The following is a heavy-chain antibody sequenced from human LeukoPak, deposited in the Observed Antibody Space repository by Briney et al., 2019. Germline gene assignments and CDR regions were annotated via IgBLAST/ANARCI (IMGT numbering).Heavy chain of an antibody. CDR2: MYHTGTT. CDR1: GYSISSGYF. J-gene: IGHJ4*02. Sequence: SETLSLTCAVSGYSISSGYFWGWIRQPPGQGLEWIGSMYHTGTTYYNPSLRSRVTISGDTSKNQFSLKLSSMTAADTAVYHCASPPDDGDYGAAVECWGQGTLVSVSS. D-gene: IGHD4-17*01. CDR3: ASPPDDGDYGAAVEC. V-gene: IGHV4-38-2*01.